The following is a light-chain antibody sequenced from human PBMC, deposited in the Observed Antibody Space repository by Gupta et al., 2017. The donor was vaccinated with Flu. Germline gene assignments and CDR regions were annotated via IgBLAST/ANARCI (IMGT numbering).Light chain of an antibody. CDR1: QGIRNA. J-gene: IGKJ1*01. Sequence: AIQMTQSPSPLSASVGDRVTITCRASQGIRNALGWYQQKPGKAPKLLIYAASSLRTGVPSRFSGSGSGTDFTLTISSLQPEDFATYYCLQDYNFLWTFGQGTKVEIK. CDR3: LQDYNFLWT. V-gene: IGKV1-6*01. CDR2: AAS.